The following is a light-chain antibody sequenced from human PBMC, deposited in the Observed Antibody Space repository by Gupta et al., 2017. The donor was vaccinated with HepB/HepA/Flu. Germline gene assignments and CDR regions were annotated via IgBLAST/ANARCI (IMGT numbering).Light chain of an antibody. V-gene: IGKV1-39*01. CDR1: QSISRY. CDR2: TTS. Sequence: DIQMTQSPSSLSASVGDRVTITCRASQSISRYLNWYQQKPGKAPDLLIYTTSSLESGVPSRFSGSGSGTDFTLTISSMQPEDFATYYCQQSDMTPLTFGPGTKVEIK. CDR3: QQSDMTPLT. J-gene: IGKJ3*01.